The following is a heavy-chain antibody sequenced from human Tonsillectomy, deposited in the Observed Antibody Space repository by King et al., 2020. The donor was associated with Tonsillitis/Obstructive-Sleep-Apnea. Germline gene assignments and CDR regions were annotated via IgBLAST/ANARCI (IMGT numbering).Heavy chain of an antibody. CDR1: GYSFTNYW. Sequence: VQLVQSGAEVKKPGESLKISCKGSGYSFTNYWIGWVRQMPGKGLEWMGIIYPGDSDTRYSPSFQGQVTISADKSISTAYLQWSSVKASDTAIYYCARLEGYCSSTSCYPENWFGLWGRGTLVTVPS. D-gene: IGHD2-2*01. CDR3: ARLEGYCSSTSCYPENWFGL. CDR2: IYPGDSDT. V-gene: IGHV5-51*01. J-gene: IGHJ5*02.